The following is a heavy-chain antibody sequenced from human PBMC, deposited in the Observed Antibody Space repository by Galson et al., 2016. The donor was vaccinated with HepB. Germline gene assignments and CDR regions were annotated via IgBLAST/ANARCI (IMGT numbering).Heavy chain of an antibody. Sequence: QSGAEVKKPGESLKISCKGSGYSLSSHWIGWVRQMPGKGPEWMGIIWPDDSNTIYSPSFQGQVTISADKSISTAYLQWSSLEASDTAMYFCARHGNTRSQFNWFDPWGQGTLVTVSS. D-gene: IGHD3-3*01. CDR2: IWPDDSNT. CDR1: GYSLSSHW. V-gene: IGHV5-51*01. J-gene: IGHJ5*02. CDR3: ARHGNTRSQFNWFDP.